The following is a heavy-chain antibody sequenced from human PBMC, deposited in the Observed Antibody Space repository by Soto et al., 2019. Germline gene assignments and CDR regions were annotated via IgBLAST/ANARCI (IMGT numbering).Heavy chain of an antibody. V-gene: IGHV3-30*02. CDR3: ARGDREDILVVVGARPGEYGIDI. J-gene: IGHJ6*02. CDR1: GFTFSSYS. CDR2: IGYDGSNA. Sequence: GGSLRLSCAASGFTFSSYSMNWVRQAPGKGLEWVSFIGYDGSNAFYRDSVKGRFTISRDNSKNTLYLHMNSLRSEDTGVYYCARGDREDILVVVGARPGEYGIDIWGQGTTVTVS. D-gene: IGHD2-15*01.